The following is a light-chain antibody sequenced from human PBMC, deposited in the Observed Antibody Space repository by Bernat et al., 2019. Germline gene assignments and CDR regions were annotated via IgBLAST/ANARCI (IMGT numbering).Light chain of an antibody. J-gene: IGKJ3*01. CDR2: DTS. V-gene: IGKV1-16*02. CDR3: QQYKVYPFT. Sequence: DIQMAQSPSSLSASIGDRVTITCRASQDIGSSLAWFQQLPGKAPKSLIYDTSRLQSGVPSKFTGSGSGTDFSLTITSLQPEDFVTYYCQQYKVYPFTFGPGTKVEIK. CDR1: QDIGSS.